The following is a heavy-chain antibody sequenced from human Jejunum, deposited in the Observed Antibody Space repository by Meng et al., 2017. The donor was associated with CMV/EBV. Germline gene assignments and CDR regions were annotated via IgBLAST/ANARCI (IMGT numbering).Heavy chain of an antibody. CDR3: ARGQSGGISNWFDP. Sequence: INSYSWRWMRQTSGKGLEWIGYIFYRGSTDSNPNYTPSLQSRVTMSVDTSKYQFSLRLTSVTSADTAVYYCARGQSGGISNWFDPWGQGILVTVSS. V-gene: IGHV4-59*01. CDR1: INSYS. J-gene: IGHJ5*02. CDR2: IFYRGST. D-gene: IGHD4-23*01.